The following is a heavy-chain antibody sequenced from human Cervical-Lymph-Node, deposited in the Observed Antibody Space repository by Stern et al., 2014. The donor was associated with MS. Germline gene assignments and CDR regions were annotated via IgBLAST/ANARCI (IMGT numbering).Heavy chain of an antibody. CDR1: DFTFSSYW. CDR3: ARELEYTNSADYNYYGLDV. V-gene: IGHV3-74*01. J-gene: IGHJ6*02. D-gene: IGHD6-6*01. Sequence: EGQLVESGGGLVQPGGSLRLSCAASDFTFSSYWMHWVRQVPGKGLVWGSRINSDGTSISYADSVKGRCTISRDNAKNTLFLQMNSLRAEDTAVYYCARELEYTNSADYNYYGLDVWGQGTTVTVSS. CDR2: INSDGTSI.